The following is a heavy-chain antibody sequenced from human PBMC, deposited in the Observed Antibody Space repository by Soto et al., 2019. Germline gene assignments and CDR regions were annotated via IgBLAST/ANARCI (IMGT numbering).Heavy chain of an antibody. D-gene: IGHD3-10*01. Sequence: GGSLRLSCAASGFTFSDYYMSWIRQAPGKGLEWVSYISSSSYTNYADSVKGRFTISRDNAKNSLYLQMNSLRAEDTAVYYCARDPSGYYYGSGSYPAVYYGMDVWGQGTTVTVSS. CDR1: GFTFSDYY. CDR2: ISSSSYT. V-gene: IGHV3-11*06. J-gene: IGHJ6*02. CDR3: ARDPSGYYYGSGSYPAVYYGMDV.